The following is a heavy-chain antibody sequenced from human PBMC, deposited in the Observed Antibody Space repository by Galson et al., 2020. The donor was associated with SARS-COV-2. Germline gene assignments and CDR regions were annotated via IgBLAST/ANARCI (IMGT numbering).Heavy chain of an antibody. V-gene: IGHV3-30*04. CDR1: GFTFSSYA. Sequence: GGSLRLSCAASGFTFSSYAMHWVRQAPGKGLEWVAVISYDGSNKYYADSVKGRFTISRDNSKNTLYLQMNSLRAEDTAVYYCAAELLDAFDIWGQGTMVTVSS. CDR2: ISYDGSNK. J-gene: IGHJ3*02. CDR3: AAELLDAFDI. D-gene: IGHD1-7*01.